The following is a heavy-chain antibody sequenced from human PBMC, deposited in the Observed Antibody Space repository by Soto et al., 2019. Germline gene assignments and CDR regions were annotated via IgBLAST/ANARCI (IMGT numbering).Heavy chain of an antibody. CDR1: GFTFSSYG. CDR2: IWYDGSNK. V-gene: IGHV3-33*01. D-gene: IGHD3-10*01. CDR3: ARDIRVRGVLYYFDY. Sequence: GGSLRLSCAASGFTFSSYGMHWVRQAPGKGLEWVAVIWYDGSNKYYADSVKGRFTISRDNSKNTLYLQMNSLRAEDTAVYYCARDIRVRGVLYYFDYWGQGTLVTVSS. J-gene: IGHJ4*02.